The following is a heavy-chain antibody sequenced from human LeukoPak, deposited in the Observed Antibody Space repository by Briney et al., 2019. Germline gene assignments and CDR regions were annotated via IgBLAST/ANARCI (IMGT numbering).Heavy chain of an antibody. V-gene: IGHV4-30-4*01. CDR2: INYSGST. D-gene: IGHD3-10*01. J-gene: IGHJ5*02. Sequence: PSETLSLTCTVSGGSISSDNFQWSWIRQPPGKGLEWIGYINYSGSTYYNPSLKSRVTISVDTSKNHFSLKLSSVTAADTAVYYCARYGSGSTWFDPWGQGTLVTVSS. CDR3: ARYGSGSTWFDP. CDR1: GGSISSDNFQ.